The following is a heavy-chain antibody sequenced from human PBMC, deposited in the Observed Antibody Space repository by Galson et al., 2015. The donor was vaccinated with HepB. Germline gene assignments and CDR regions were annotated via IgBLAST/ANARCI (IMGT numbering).Heavy chain of an antibody. CDR1: GFTLSSYG. Sequence: SLRLSCAASGFTLSSYGMHWVRQAPGKGLEWVAVIWSDGRNKYYGDSVKGRFTISRDSFKNTVYLQMNSLRAEDTAVYYCARARNERITFGGVVVTTGWFDPWGQGTLVTVSS. V-gene: IGHV3-33*01. CDR2: IWSDGRNK. J-gene: IGHJ5*02. D-gene: IGHD3-16*02. CDR3: ARARNERITFGGVVVTTGWFDP.